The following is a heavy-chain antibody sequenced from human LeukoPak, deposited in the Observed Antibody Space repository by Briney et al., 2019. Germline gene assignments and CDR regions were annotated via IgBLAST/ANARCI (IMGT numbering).Heavy chain of an antibody. V-gene: IGHV3-21*01. CDR2: ISNTGNYI. D-gene: IGHD2-15*01. Sequence: GGSLRLSCAASGFAFTSKSMHWVRQAPGKGLEWVSSISNTGNYIYHADSVKGRFTISSDNAKNLLFLEMNSLRAEDTAVYYCARDGRSYWDLSKVGYFDYWGQGSLVTVSS. CDR1: GFAFTSKS. CDR3: ARDGRSYWDLSKVGYFDY. J-gene: IGHJ4*02.